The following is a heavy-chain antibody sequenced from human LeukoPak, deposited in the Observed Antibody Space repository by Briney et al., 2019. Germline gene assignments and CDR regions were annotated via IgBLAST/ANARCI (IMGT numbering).Heavy chain of an antibody. CDR3: ARVPSRGRQQLVNY. CDR2: INPNSGGT. D-gene: IGHD6-13*01. V-gene: IGHV1-2*02. CDR1: GYTFTGYY. J-gene: IGHJ4*02. Sequence: ASVKVSYKASGYTFTGYYMHWVRQAPGQGLEWMGWINPNSGGTNYAQKFQGRVTMTRDTSISTAYMELSRLRSDDTAVYYCARVPSRGRQQLVNYWGQGTLVTVSS.